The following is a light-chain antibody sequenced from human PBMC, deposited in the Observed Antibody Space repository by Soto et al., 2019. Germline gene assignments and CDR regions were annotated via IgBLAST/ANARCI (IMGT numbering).Light chain of an antibody. CDR2: GSS. Sequence: EIVMTQSPATLSVSPGERATLSCRASQSVSSNLAWYQQRPGQAPRLLIYGSSSRATGIPARFSGSGSRTEFTLTISSLQAEDSAVYFCQQYNNWPTWTFGQGTKVDIK. CDR1: QSVSSN. V-gene: IGKV3-15*01. CDR3: QQYNNWPTWT. J-gene: IGKJ1*01.